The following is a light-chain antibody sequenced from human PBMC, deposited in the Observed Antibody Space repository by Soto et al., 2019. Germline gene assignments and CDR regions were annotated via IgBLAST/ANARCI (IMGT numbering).Light chain of an antibody. V-gene: IGLV1-47*01. Sequence: QPVLTQPPSASGTPGQRVAISCSGSSSNIGTNYVYWYQQLPGTAPKLLIYTNSQRPSGVPDRFSGSKSGTSASLAISGLRSDDEADYYCATWDDSLSSWVFGGGTKVTVL. CDR1: SSNIGTNY. CDR3: ATWDDSLSSWV. CDR2: TNS. J-gene: IGLJ3*02.